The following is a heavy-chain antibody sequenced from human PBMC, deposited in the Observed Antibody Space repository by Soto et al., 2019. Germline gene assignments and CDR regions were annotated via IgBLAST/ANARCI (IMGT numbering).Heavy chain of an antibody. Sequence: QVQLVESGGGVVQPGRSLRLSCAASGFTFSSYGMHWVRQAPGKGLEWVAVISYDGSNKYYADSVKGRFTISRDNSKNSLYLQMNSLRAEDTAVYYCAKDRDQIPFYYMDVWGKGTTVTVSS. J-gene: IGHJ6*03. CDR1: GFTFSSYG. CDR3: AKDRDQIPFYYMDV. D-gene: IGHD3-10*01. CDR2: ISYDGSNK. V-gene: IGHV3-30*18.